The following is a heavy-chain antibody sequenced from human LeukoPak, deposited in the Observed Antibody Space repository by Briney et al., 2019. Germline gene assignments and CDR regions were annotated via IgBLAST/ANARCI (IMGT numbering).Heavy chain of an antibody. J-gene: IGHJ3*02. CDR2: IFYSGRT. D-gene: IGHD2/OR15-2a*01. CDR1: GGSFSGYY. V-gene: IGHV4-59*01. Sequence: PSETLSLTCAVYGGSFSGYYWSWIRQPPGKGLEWIGCIFYSGRTYYNPPLKSRVTISVDMSKSQFSLRLTSVTAADTAVYYCARKNDFEIWGQGTLVTVSS. CDR3: ARKNDFEI.